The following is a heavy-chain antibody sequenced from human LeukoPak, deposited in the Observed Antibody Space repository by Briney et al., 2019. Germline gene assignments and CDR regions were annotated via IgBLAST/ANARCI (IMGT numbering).Heavy chain of an antibody. CDR2: ISSSRSTI. J-gene: IGHJ4*02. D-gene: IGHD5-24*01. Sequence: GGSLRLSCAASGFTFSDYYMSWIRQAPGKGLEWVSYISSSRSTIYYADSVKGRFTISRDNARNSLYLQMNSLRAEDTAVYYCAREEGYNYLRAYYFDYWGQGTLVTVSS. V-gene: IGHV3-11*01. CDR3: AREEGYNYLRAYYFDY. CDR1: GFTFSDYY.